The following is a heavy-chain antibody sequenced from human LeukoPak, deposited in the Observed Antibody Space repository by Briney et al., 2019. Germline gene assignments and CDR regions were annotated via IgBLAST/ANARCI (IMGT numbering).Heavy chain of an antibody. D-gene: IGHD2-15*01. Sequence: SVKVSCKASGYTFTSYYMHWVRQAPGQGLEWMGRIIPILGIANYAQKFQGRVTITADKSTSTAYMELSSLRSEDTAVYYCARVGCSGGSCYSSHYYGMDVWGQGTTVTVSS. V-gene: IGHV1-69*04. CDR1: GYTFTSYY. CDR2: IIPILGIA. CDR3: ARVGCSGGSCYSSHYYGMDV. J-gene: IGHJ6*02.